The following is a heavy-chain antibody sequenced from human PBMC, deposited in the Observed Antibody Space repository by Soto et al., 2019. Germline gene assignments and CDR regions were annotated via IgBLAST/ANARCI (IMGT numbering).Heavy chain of an antibody. CDR3: TRSRRSILMVYGFGGMDV. D-gene: IGHD2-8*01. CDR1: GFTIGSHA. J-gene: IGHJ6*02. V-gene: IGHV3-23*01. Sequence: PVGSLRLSCAASGFTIGSHAMSWVRQAPGKGLEWVSSISGSGDGTYYGDSVKGRFTISRDSSSSTLCLQMDNLRGEDTAVYFCTRSRRSILMVYGFGGMDVWGQGTTVTVSS. CDR2: ISGSGDGT.